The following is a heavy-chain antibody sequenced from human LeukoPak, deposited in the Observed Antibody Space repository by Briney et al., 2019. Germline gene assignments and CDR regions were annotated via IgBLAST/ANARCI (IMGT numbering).Heavy chain of an antibody. V-gene: IGHV3-23*01. J-gene: IGHJ4*02. D-gene: IGHD6-19*01. CDR2: ISGSGSST. CDR1: GFTFSNYA. CDR3: AKDFSSSGWYEYYFDY. Sequence: GGSLRLSCAASGFTFSNYAMTWVRQAPGKGLEWVSGISGSGSSTYYADSVKGRFTISRDNSKNTLYLQMNSLRAEDTAVYYCAKDFSSSGWYEYYFDYWGQRTLVTVSS.